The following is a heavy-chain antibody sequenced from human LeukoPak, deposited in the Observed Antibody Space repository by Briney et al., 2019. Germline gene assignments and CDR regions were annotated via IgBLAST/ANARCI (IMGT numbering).Heavy chain of an antibody. V-gene: IGHV3-30*03. Sequence: GRSLRLSCAASGFTFSSYGMHWVRQAPGKGLEWVAVISYDGSNKYYADSVKGRFTISRDNSKNTLYLQMNSLRAEDTAVYYCALTLGETPYFDYWGQGTLVTVSS. CDR3: ALTLGETPYFDY. J-gene: IGHJ4*02. D-gene: IGHD3-16*01. CDR2: ISYDGSNK. CDR1: GFTFSSYG.